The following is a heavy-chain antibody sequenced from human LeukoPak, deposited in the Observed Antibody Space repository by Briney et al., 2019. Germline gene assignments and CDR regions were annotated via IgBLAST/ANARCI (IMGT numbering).Heavy chain of an antibody. V-gene: IGHV4-59*03. J-gene: IGHJ5*01. CDR3: ALAPNSNWFDF. D-gene: IGHD2-8*01. CDR1: GDSISNFY. CDR2: IHYSGSS. Sequence: SETLSLTCTVSGDSISNFYWNWIRQSPGKGLEWIGNIHYSGSSVYNPSLKSRVTISIDTSRMQFFLKLNSVTAADTAVYFCALAPNSNWFDFWGPGTLVTVSS.